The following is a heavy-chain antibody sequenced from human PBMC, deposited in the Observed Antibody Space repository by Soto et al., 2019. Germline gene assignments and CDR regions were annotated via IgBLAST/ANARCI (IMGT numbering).Heavy chain of an antibody. CDR3: ARVLRASIAARSHYIDV. D-gene: IGHD6-6*01. J-gene: IGHJ6*03. Sequence: SETLSLTCTVSGGSISSYYWSWIRQPPGKGLEWIGYIYYSGSTNYNPSLKSRVTISVDTSKNQFSLKLSSVTAADTAVYYCARVLRASIAARSHYIDVRGKGTTVTGSS. CDR2: IYYSGST. V-gene: IGHV4-59*01. CDR1: GGSISSYY.